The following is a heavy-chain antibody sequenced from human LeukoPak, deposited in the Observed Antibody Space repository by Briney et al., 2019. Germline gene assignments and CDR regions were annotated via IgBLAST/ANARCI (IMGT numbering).Heavy chain of an antibody. D-gene: IGHD5-18*01. J-gene: IGHJ4*02. CDR2: IYYSGST. V-gene: IGHV4-61*08. CDR1: GGSISSGGYS. CDR3: ARVGGYSCFDY. Sequence: SETLTLTCAVSGGSISSGGYSWSWIRQPPGKGLEWIGYIYYSGSTNYNPSLKSRVTISVDTSKNQFSLKLSSVTAADTAVYYCARVGGYSCFDYWGQGTLVTVSS.